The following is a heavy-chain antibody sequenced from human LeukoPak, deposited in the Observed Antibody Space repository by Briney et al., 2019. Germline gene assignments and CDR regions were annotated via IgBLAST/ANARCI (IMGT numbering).Heavy chain of an antibody. D-gene: IGHD3-22*01. CDR1: VGSISGYY. CDR2: IYTSGST. J-gene: IGHJ4*02. V-gene: IGHV4-4*07. Sequence: SETLSLTCTVSVGSISGYYWSWLRQPAGKGLVWIGRIYTSGSTNYNPSLKSRVTWSVDTSKNQYTLKLNSVTAADTAVYYCARDYFDRWDYWGQGTLVTVSS. CDR3: ARDYFDRWDY.